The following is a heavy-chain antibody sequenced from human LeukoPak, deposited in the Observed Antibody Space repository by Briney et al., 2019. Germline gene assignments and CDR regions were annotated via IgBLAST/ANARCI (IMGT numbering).Heavy chain of an antibody. V-gene: IGHV1-69*04. Sequence: SVKVSCKASGGTFSSYAISWVRRAPGQGLEWMGRIIPILGIANYAQKFQGRVTITADKSTSTAYMELSSLRSEDTAVYYCARVADYYGSGNDYWGQGTLVNVSS. J-gene: IGHJ4*02. CDR3: ARVADYYGSGNDY. CDR2: IIPILGIA. CDR1: GGTFSSYA. D-gene: IGHD3-10*01.